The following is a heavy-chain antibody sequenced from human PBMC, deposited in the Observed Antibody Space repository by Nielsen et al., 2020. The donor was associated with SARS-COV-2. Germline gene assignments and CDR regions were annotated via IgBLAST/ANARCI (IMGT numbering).Heavy chain of an antibody. Sequence: SETLSLTCAVYGGSFNGYCWTWIRQPPGKGLEWIGEIDHSGNTHSNPSLKRRVVISRDRSKNQFSLKLNSVSAADTAVYYCARAPDVDVLTGDYPDGFDFWGQGTMVTVSS. V-gene: IGHV4-34*01. CDR1: GGSFNGYC. D-gene: IGHD3-9*01. CDR2: IDHSGNT. CDR3: ARAPDVDVLTGDYPDGFDF. J-gene: IGHJ3*01.